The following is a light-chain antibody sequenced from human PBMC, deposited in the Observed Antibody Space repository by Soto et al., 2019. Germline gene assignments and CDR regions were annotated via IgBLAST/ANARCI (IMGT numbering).Light chain of an antibody. CDR1: QSVSSY. V-gene: IGKV3-11*01. Sequence: EVVLTQSPATLSLSPGERATLSCRASQSVSSYLAWYQQKPGQAPSLLSYDASNRATGIPARFSGSGSGTDFTLTINSLEPEDFAVYYCQQRANSWTFGQGTKVEI. J-gene: IGKJ1*01. CDR2: DAS. CDR3: QQRANSWT.